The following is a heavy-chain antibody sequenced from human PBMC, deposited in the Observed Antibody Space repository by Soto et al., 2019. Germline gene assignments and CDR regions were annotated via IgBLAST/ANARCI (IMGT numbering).Heavy chain of an antibody. J-gene: IGHJ6*02. CDR2: INAGNGNT. CDR1: GYTFTSYA. CDR3: ARLGSGYSSTRGGMDV. D-gene: IGHD5-18*01. Sequence: GASVKVSCKASGYTFTSYAMHWVRQAPGQRLEWMGWINAGNGNTKYSQKFQGRVTITRDTSASTAYMELGSLRSEDTAVYYCARLGSGYSSTRGGMDVWGQGTTVTVSS. V-gene: IGHV1-3*01.